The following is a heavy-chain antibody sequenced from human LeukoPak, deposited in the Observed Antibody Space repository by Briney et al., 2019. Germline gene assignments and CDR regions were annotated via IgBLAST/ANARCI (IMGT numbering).Heavy chain of an antibody. Sequence: SCKASGYTFTGYYMHWVRQAPGKGLEWVAVISYDGSNKYYADSVKGRFTISRDNSKNTLYLQMNSLRAEDTAVYYCASSSVVVAAYFDYWGQGTLVTVSS. CDR2: ISYDGSNK. D-gene: IGHD2-15*01. J-gene: IGHJ4*02. CDR3: ASSSVVVAAYFDY. CDR1: GYTFTGYY. V-gene: IGHV3-30-3*01.